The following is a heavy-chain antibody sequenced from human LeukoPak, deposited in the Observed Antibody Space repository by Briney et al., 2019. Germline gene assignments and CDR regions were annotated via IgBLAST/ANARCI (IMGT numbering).Heavy chain of an antibody. D-gene: IGHD3-10*01. Sequence: GRSLRLSCAASGFTFSSYAMHWVRQAPGKGLEWVAVISYDGSNKYYADSVKGRFTISRDNSKNTLYLQMNSLRAEDTAVYYCARAHTMVRGVNFDYWGQRTLVTVSS. J-gene: IGHJ4*02. V-gene: IGHV3-30*04. CDR1: GFTFSSYA. CDR2: ISYDGSNK. CDR3: ARAHTMVRGVNFDY.